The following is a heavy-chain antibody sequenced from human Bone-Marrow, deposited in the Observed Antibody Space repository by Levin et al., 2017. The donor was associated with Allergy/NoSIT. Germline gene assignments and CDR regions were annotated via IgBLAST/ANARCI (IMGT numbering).Heavy chain of an antibody. Sequence: SETLSLTCTVSGGSVLSGNYYWSWIRQPAGKGLEWIGNIYTRGDTHYNPSLRSRATVSVDASKNQFSLFLTSVTAADTAVHYCAKEKGYSSSWWSEGGFDSWGQGTLVTVSS. D-gene: IGHD2-2*01. CDR2: IYTRGDT. J-gene: IGHJ5*01. V-gene: IGHV4-61*09. CDR1: GGSVLSGNYY. CDR3: AKEKGYSSSWWSEGGFDS.